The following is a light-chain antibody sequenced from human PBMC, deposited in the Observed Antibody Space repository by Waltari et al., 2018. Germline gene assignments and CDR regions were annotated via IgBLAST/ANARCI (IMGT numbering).Light chain of an antibody. CDR2: VGTGGIVG. Sequence: QPVLTQPPSASASLGASVTLTCTLSSGYSNYKVDWYQQRPGKGPRFVMRVGTGGIVGSKGDGTPGRFSVLGSGLNRYLTIKNIQEEDESDYHCGADHGSGSNFGWVFGGGTKLTVL. CDR3: GADHGSGSNFGWV. CDR1: SGYSNYK. J-gene: IGLJ3*02. V-gene: IGLV9-49*01.